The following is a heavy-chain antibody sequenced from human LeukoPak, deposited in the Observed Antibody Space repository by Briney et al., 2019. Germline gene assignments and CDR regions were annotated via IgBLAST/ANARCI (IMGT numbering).Heavy chain of an antibody. CDR3: AKAPPDSSSWYSVSS. V-gene: IGHV3-23*01. Sequence: GGSLRLSCAASGFTFSSYAITWVRQAPGKGLEWVSAISSSGGSTHYADAAKGRFTISRDNSKNTLYLQMNSLRAEDTAVYYCAKAPPDSSSWYSVSSWGQGTLVTVSS. CDR2: ISSSGGST. D-gene: IGHD6-13*01. CDR1: GFTFSSYA. J-gene: IGHJ5*02.